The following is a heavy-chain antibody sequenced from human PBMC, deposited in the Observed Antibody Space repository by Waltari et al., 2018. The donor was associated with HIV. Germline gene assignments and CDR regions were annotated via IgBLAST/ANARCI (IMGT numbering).Heavy chain of an antibody. V-gene: IGHV5-51*01. D-gene: IGHD1-26*01. CDR1: GSTFSLYW. Sequence: EVQLVQSGAEVKKPGESLMISCKGSGSTFSLYWIGWVRQMPGKGWEWMGIIYPGDSDTGYSPSFQGQVTISADKSISTVYLQWSSLKASDTATYFCARQHREVVAAPWEWQYWGQGTLVTVSP. CDR2: IYPGDSDT. J-gene: IGHJ4*02. CDR3: ARQHREVVAAPWEWQY.